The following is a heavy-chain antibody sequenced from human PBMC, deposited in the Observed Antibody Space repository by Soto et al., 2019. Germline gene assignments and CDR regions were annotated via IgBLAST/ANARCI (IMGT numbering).Heavy chain of an antibody. CDR1: GFTFRSYA. CDR2: ISSNGDST. J-gene: IGHJ6*02. CDR3: VKRGPSSSSLYYGMDV. D-gene: IGHD6-6*01. V-gene: IGHV3-64D*06. Sequence: GGSLRLSCSASGFTFRSYAMHWVRQAPGKGLEYVSAISSNGDSTYYADSVKGRFTISRDNFKNTLYLQMSSLRAEDTAVYYCVKRGPSSSSLYYGMDVWGQGTTVTVSS.